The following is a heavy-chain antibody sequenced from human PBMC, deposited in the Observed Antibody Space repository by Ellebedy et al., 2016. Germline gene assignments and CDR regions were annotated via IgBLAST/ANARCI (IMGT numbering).Heavy chain of an antibody. V-gene: IGHV3-23*01. J-gene: IGHJ1*01. CDR2: ISAGGIT. CDR1: GFTFSSYA. D-gene: IGHD5-18*01. Sequence: GESLKISCAASGFTFSSYAMSWVRQAPGKGLEWVSSISAGGITYYADSVQGRFTISRDNSKNTLYLQMDSLRGEDTAVYYCVKDLSWIQRFRAFQDWGQGTLVTVSS. CDR3: VKDLSWIQRFRAFQD.